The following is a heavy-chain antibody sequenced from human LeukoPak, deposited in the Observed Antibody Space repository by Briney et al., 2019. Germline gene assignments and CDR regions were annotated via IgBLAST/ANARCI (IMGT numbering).Heavy chain of an antibody. CDR1: GGSISSSSYY. J-gene: IGHJ4*02. CDR3: ARGARGYYYDSSGYYDY. CDR2: IYYSGST. V-gene: IGHV4-30-4*01. Sequence: SETLSLTCTVSGGSISSSSYYWSWIRQPPGKGLEWIGYIYYSGSTYYNPSLKSRVTISVDTSKNQFSLKLSSVTAADTAVYYCARGARGYYYDSSGYYDYWGQGTLVTVSS. D-gene: IGHD3-22*01.